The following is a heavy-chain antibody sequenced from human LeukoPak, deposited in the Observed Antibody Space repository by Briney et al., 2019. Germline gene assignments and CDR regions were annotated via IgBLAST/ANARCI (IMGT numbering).Heavy chain of an antibody. D-gene: IGHD5-12*01. CDR3: ARDRGLSGYDLCDY. CDR2: KKHDGSVK. Sequence: GALRLSCAAPTFHLSNYSKKWVRQAPREGVEWVATKKHDGSVKHYVDSVEGRFTISRDNAMNSLYLQMNSLKAEDTAVYYCARDRGLSGYDLCDYWGQGTLVTVSS. V-gene: IGHV3-7*01. CDR1: TFHLSNYS. J-gene: IGHJ4*02.